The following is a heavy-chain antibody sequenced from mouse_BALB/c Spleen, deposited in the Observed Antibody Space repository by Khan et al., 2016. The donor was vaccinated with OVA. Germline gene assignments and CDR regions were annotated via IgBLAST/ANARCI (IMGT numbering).Heavy chain of an antibody. CDR1: GFTFSYYW. CDR2: ITVKSDNSGA. V-gene: IGHV13-2*02. CDR3: SGGSYYYGSPFDY. Sequence: VQLVETGGGLVRPGSSLKLSCVTSGFTFSYYWMHWLRQFPGKRLEWIAVITVKSDNSGANYAESVKGRFTISRDDSKSSVYLQMNRLREEDTATYYYSGGSYYYGSPFDYWGQGTTLTVSS. J-gene: IGHJ2*01. D-gene: IGHD1-1*01.